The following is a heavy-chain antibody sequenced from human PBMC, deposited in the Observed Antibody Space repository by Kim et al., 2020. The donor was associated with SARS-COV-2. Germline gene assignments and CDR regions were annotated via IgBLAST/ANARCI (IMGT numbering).Heavy chain of an antibody. CDR3: ARPPWVRGVGDAFDI. D-gene: IGHD3-10*01. V-gene: IGHV3-21*01. Sequence: GGSLRLSCAASGFTFSSYSMNWVRQAPGKGLEWVSSISSSSSYIYYADSVKGRFTISRDNAKNSLYLQMDSLRAEDTAVYYCARPPWVRGVGDAFDIWGQGTMVTVSS. CDR2: ISSSSSYI. CDR1: GFTFSSYS. J-gene: IGHJ3*02.